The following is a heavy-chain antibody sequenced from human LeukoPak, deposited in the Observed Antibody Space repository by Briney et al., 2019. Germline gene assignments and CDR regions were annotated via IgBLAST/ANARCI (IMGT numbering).Heavy chain of an antibody. CDR1: GGSFSGYY. J-gene: IGHJ5*02. V-gene: IGHV4-34*01. D-gene: IGHD2-2*01. CDR2: INHSGST. CDR3: AREGLVGAREFSTPAAPNWFDA. Sequence: SETLSLTCAVYGGSFSGYYWSWIRQPPGKGLEWIGEINHSGSTNYNPSLTSRVTISVDKSKNQFSLKVSSVTAADTAVYYCAREGLVGAREFSTPAAPNWFDAWGQGTLVTVSS.